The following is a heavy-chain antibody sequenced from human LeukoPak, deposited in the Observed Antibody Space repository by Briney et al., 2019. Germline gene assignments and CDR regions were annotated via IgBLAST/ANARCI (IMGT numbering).Heavy chain of an antibody. Sequence: SETLSLTCTVSGGSIRSYYWSWIRQPPGKGLEWIGYIYYSVSTNYSPSLKSRVAISVDTSSNQFSLKVNSVTASDTAVYYCARVGGYPLSAFDIWGQGTMVTVSS. J-gene: IGHJ3*02. CDR3: ARVGGYPLSAFDI. CDR2: IYYSVST. CDR1: GGSIRSYY. D-gene: IGHD3-22*01. V-gene: IGHV4-59*08.